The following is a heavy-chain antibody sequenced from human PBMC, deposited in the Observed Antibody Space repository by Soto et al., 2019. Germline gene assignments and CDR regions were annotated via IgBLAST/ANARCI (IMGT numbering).Heavy chain of an antibody. CDR3: AIQGPDAFDI. CDR2: INPNSGGT. D-gene: IGHD4-4*01. CDR1: GYTFTGYY. J-gene: IGHJ3*02. Sequence: ASVKVSFTASGYTFTGYYMHWVRQAPGQGLEWMGWINPNSGGTNYARKFQGRVTMTRDTSISTAYMELSRLRSDDTAVYYCAIQGPDAFDIWGQGTMVTVSS. V-gene: IGHV1-2*02.